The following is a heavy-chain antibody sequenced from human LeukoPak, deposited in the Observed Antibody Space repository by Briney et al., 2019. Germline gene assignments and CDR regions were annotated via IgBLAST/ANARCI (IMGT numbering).Heavy chain of an antibody. CDR1: GYTFTSYW. J-gene: IGHJ4*02. D-gene: IGHD1-14*01. CDR3: ARHVTGSSFDY. V-gene: IGHV5-51*01. CDR2: IYPGDSDT. Sequence: GESLKISCKGSGYTFTSYWIAWVRQVPGKGLEWMGIIYPGDSDTTYSPSFEGQVTFSADKSTTTAYLQWSSLKASDTAMYYCARHVTGSSFDYWGQGTLVTVSS.